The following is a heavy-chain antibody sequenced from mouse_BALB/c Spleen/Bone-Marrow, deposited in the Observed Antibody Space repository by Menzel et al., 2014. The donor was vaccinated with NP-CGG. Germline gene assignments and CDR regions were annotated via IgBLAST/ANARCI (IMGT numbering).Heavy chain of an antibody. J-gene: IGHJ3*01. Sequence: VQLKQSGAELVKPGASVKLSCTASGFNIKDTYMHWVKQRPEQGLEWIGRIDPANGNTKYDPKFQGKATITADTSSNTAYLQLSSLTSEHTAVYYCARYYYRYDDPWFDYWGQGTLATVSS. CDR1: GFNIKDTY. CDR3: ARYYYRYDDPWFDY. CDR2: IDPANGNT. D-gene: IGHD2-14*01. V-gene: IGHV14-3*02.